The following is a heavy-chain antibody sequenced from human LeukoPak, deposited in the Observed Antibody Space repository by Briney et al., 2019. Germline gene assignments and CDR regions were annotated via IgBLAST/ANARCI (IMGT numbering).Heavy chain of an antibody. J-gene: IGHJ6*02. V-gene: IGHV3-21*01. CDR2: ISSSSSYI. Sequence: GGSLRLSCAASGFTFSTYWMHWVRQAPGKGLEWVSSISSSSSYIYYADSVKGRFTISRDNAKNSLYLQMNSLRAEDTAVYYCARDAGPVLYFYYYYGMDVWGQGTTVTVSS. CDR1: GFTFSTYW. CDR3: ARDAGPVLYFYYYYGMDV. D-gene: IGHD2-8*01.